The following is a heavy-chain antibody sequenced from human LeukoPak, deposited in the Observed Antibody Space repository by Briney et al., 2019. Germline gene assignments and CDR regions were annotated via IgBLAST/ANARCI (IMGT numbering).Heavy chain of an antibody. J-gene: IGHJ4*02. CDR3: ARGIGSSWRDY. CDR2: INPSGGST. CDR1: GYTFTSYY. D-gene: IGHD6-13*01. V-gene: IGHV1-46*01. Sequence: GASVKVSCKASGYTFTSYYMHWVRQAPGQGLEWMGIINPSGGSTSYAQKFQGRVTMTTDTSTSTAYMELRSLRSDDTAVYYCARGIGSSWRDYWGQGTLVTVSS.